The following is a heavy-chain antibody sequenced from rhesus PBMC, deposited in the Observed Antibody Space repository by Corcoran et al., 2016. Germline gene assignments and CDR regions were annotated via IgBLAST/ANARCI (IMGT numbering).Heavy chain of an antibody. J-gene: IGHJ4*01. Sequence: QLQLLESGPGLVKPSENRSLTGAVSCGDMSNGYYYWSCIRQPPGKGLEGIGGVYTVSESTYYSPSRKSRVTITKDMSKNNFSLKLTSVTAADTAAYYCSRSGTTGIDFWGQGVLVTVSS. V-gene: IGHV4S12*01. CDR3: SRSGTTGIDF. CDR2: VYTVSEST. D-gene: IGHD1-14*01. CDR1: CGDMSNGYYY.